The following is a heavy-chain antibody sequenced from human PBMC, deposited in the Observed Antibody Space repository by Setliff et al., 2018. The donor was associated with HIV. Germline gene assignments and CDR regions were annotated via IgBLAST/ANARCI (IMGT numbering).Heavy chain of an antibody. CDR1: GFTFNNNA. CDR2: ISQSGDRI. Sequence: GGSLRLSCAASGFTFNNNAMSWVRQAPGKGLEWVSGISQSGDRIYYADSVRGRFTISRDNSKNTLFLQMNILRTEDTAVYYCATDIVATLDYWGQGTLVTVSS. J-gene: IGHJ4*02. V-gene: IGHV3-23*01. D-gene: IGHD5-12*01. CDR3: ATDIVATLDY.